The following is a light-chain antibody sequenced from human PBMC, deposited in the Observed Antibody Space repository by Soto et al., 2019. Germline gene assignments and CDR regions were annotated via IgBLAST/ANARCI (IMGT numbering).Light chain of an antibody. CDR2: TNN. CDR3: AAWDDSLIALYA. V-gene: IGLV1-44*01. J-gene: IGLJ1*01. Sequence: QSVLTQPPSASGTPGQRVTISCSGSSSNVGSNPVNWYQQLPGTAPKLLIYTNNQRPSGVPDRFSGSKSGTSASLAISGLQSEDEADYHCAAWDDSLIALYAFGTGTKLTVL. CDR1: SSNVGSNP.